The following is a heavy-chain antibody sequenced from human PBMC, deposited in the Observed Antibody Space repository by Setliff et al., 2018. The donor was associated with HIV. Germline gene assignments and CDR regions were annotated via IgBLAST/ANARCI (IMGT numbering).Heavy chain of an antibody. Sequence: ASVKVSCKASGYTFTSYYMHWVRQAPGQGLEWMGIINPSGGSTSYAQKFQGRVVMTTDTFTSTAYMELSSLRPEDTAVYYCARALGELSLYPFYWGQGTLVTVSS. D-gene: IGHD3-16*02. J-gene: IGHJ4*02. CDR2: INPSGGST. CDR3: ARALGELSLYPFY. V-gene: IGHV1-46*01. CDR1: GYTFTSYY.